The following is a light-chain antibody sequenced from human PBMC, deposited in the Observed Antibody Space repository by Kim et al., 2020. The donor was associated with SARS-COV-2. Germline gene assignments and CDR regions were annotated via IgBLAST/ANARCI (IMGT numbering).Light chain of an antibody. CDR2: AAS. Sequence: EFVLTQSPGTLSLSPGERATLSCRASQSVHNNYLTWYQQKPGQRPRLLIFAASNRAPGIPDRFSGSGSGTDFTLTINRLEPEDSAVFYCQHSAAFGQGTKLEI. V-gene: IGKV3-20*01. CDR1: QSVHNNY. CDR3: QHSAA. J-gene: IGKJ2*01.